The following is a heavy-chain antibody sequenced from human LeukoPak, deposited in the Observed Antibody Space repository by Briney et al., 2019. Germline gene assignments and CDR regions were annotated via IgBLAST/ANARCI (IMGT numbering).Heavy chain of an antibody. CDR1: GGSLSSGGYY. CDR3: GRDGLTTFDY. D-gene: IGHD4-11*01. CDR2: IHYSVT. J-gene: IGHJ4*02. Sequence: SQTLSLTCTVSGGSLSSGGYYWSWIRQLPGKGLEWIGYIHYSVTYYNPSLKSRVTISVDTSKNQFSLNLTSVTAADTAVYYCGRDGLTTFDYWGQGTLVTVSS. V-gene: IGHV4-31*03.